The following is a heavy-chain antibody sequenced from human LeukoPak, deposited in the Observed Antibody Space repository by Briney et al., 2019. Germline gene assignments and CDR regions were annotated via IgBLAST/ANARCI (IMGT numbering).Heavy chain of an antibody. J-gene: IGHJ4*01. CDR3: ARDYYDSSGFLPFDS. CDR2: IYHSGST. D-gene: IGHD3-22*01. CDR1: GGSISSTNW. V-gene: IGHV4-4*02. Sequence: PSETLSLTCAVSGGSISSTNWWNWVRQPPGKGLEWIGEIYHSGSTNYNPSLKSRVTISVDKSKNQFSLKLSSVTAADTAVYYCARDYYDSSGFLPFDSWGQGTLVTVSS.